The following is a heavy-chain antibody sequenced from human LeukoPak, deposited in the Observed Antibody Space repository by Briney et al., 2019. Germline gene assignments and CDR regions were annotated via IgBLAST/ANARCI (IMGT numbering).Heavy chain of an antibody. V-gene: IGHV1-69*02. CDR2: IIPILGIA. D-gene: IGHD3-3*01. CDR3: AREQRITIFGVVIPWFDP. J-gene: IGHJ5*02. Sequence: SVKVSCKASGGTFSSYTISWVRQAPGQGLEWMGRIIPILGIANYAQKFQGRVTTTADKSTSTAYMELSSLRSEDTAVYYCAREQRITIFGVVIPWFDPWGQGTLVTVSS. CDR1: GGTFSSYT.